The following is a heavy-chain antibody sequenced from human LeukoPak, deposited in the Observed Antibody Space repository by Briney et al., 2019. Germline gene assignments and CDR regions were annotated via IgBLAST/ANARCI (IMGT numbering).Heavy chain of an antibody. Sequence: SQTLSLTCAISGDSVSSNSVTWNWIRQSPSRGLEWLGRTYYRSTWYNDCAVSVRGRITVNPDTSKNQFSLHLNSVTPEDTAVYYCARRLTQYDCFDPWGQGILVTVSS. D-gene: IGHD2-2*01. J-gene: IGHJ5*02. CDR1: GDSVSSNSVT. CDR3: ARRLTQYDCFDP. V-gene: IGHV6-1*01. CDR2: TYYRSTWYN.